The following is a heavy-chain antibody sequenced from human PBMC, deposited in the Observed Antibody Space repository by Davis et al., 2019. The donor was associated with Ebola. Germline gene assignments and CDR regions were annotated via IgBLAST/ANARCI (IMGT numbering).Heavy chain of an antibody. V-gene: IGHV4-39*07. CDR2: IYSRGST. D-gene: IGHD6-13*01. CDR3: ARGYSPQWSDY. Sequence: SETLSLTCTVSAGSISRSSLYWGWIRQPPGEGLEWIGSIYSRGSTRYNPSIKSRVTISVDTSKNQFSLKLSSVTAADTAVYYCARGYSPQWSDYWGQGTLVTVSS. CDR1: AGSISRSSLY. J-gene: IGHJ4*02.